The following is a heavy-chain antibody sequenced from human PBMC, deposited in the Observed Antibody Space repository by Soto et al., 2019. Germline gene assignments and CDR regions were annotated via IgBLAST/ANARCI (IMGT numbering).Heavy chain of an antibody. CDR1: GFTFSSYG. CDR2: ISYDGSNK. CDR3: AKPHLTVTTKLTTRNYFDY. Sequence: GGSLRLSCAASGFTFSSYGMHWVRQAPGKGLEWVAVISYDGSNKYYADSVKGRFTISRDNSKNTLYLQMNSLRAEDTAVYYCAKPHLTVTTKLTTRNYFDYWGQGTLVTVSS. J-gene: IGHJ4*02. D-gene: IGHD4-17*01. V-gene: IGHV3-30*18.